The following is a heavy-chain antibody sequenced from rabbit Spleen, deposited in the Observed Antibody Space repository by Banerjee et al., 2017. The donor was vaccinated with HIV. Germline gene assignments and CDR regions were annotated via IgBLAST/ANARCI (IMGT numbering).Heavy chain of an antibody. J-gene: IGHJ4*01. Sequence: QLVESGGGLVKPGASLTLICTASGFSFSSGYDMSWVRQAPGKGLEWIGYIDPVFGITYYANWVNGRFTISSHNAQNTLYLQLNSLTAADTATYFCVREAGYGGYGDANLWGPGTLVTVS. V-gene: IGHV1S7*01. D-gene: IGHD6-1*01. CDR1: GFSFSSGYD. CDR2: IDPVFGIT. CDR3: VREAGYGGYGDANL.